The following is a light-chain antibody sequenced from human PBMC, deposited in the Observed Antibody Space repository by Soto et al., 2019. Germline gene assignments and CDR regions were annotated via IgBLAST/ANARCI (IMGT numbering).Light chain of an antibody. V-gene: IGKV3-15*01. Sequence: EIVFTQSPGTLSLSPGERATLSCRASQRVGSNLAWYQQKPGQAPRLLIYGASTRATGISGRFSGSGSGTEFTLTISSLQSEDFAMYYCQQYNDWPPSTFGQGTKVDIK. CDR2: GAS. J-gene: IGKJ2*01. CDR1: QRVGSN. CDR3: QQYNDWPPST.